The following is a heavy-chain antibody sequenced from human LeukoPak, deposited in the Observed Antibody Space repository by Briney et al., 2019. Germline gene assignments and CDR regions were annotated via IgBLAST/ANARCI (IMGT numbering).Heavy chain of an antibody. CDR1: GGSISSYY. V-gene: IGHV4-59*01. CDR2: IYYSGST. J-gene: IGHJ4*02. Sequence: SETLSLTCTVSGGSISSYYWSWIRQPPGKGLEWIGYIYYSGSTNYNPSLKSRVTISVDTSKKQFSLKLSSVTAADTAVYYCARDRIGVTMIDWGQGTLVTVSS. CDR3: ARDRIGVTMID. D-gene: IGHD3-22*01.